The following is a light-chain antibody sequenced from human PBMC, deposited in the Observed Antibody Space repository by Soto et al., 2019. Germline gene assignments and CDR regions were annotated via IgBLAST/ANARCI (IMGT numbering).Light chain of an antibody. Sequence: DIQMTQSPSTLSASVGDRVTITLRASQSISSWLAWYQQKPGKAPKLLIYDASSLESGVPSRFSGSGSGTDFTLTISSLEPEDFATYYCQQLNTYLITFGQGTRLEIK. CDR1: QSISSW. V-gene: IGKV1-5*01. J-gene: IGKJ5*01. CDR2: DAS. CDR3: QQLNTYLIT.